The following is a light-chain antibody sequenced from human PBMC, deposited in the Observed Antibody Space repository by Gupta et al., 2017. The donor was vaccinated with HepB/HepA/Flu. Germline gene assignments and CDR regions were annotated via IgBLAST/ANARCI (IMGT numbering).Light chain of an antibody. V-gene: IGKV1-5*03. CDR1: QSINTW. Sequence: DIQMTQSPSTLSASVGDRVTITCRASQSINTWLAWYQQKPGNAPELLIYKASTLQSGVPSRFSGSGSGADFTLTISSLQPDDFATYYCLQYMDYSWTFGQGTKVEIK. J-gene: IGKJ1*01. CDR2: KAS. CDR3: LQYMDYSWT.